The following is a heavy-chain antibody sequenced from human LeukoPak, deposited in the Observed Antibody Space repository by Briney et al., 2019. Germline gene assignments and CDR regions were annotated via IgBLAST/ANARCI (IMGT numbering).Heavy chain of an antibody. CDR3: ARDRGLKWKTYYYDSSGLN. D-gene: IGHD3-22*01. CDR2: ISSSGSTI. Sequence: PGGPLRLSCAASGFTFSSYEMNWVRQAPGKGLEWVSYISSSGSTIYYADSVKGRFTISRDNAKNSLYLQMNSLRAEDTAVYYCARDRGLKWKTYYYDSSGLNWGQGTLVTVSS. V-gene: IGHV3-48*03. CDR1: GFTFSSYE. J-gene: IGHJ4*02.